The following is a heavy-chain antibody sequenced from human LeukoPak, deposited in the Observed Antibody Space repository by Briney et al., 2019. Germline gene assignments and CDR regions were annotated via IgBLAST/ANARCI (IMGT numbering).Heavy chain of an antibody. CDR2: IYTSGST. J-gene: IGHJ6*02. Sequence: PLETLSLTCTVSGGSISSGSYYWSWIRQPAGKGLEWIGRIYTSGSTNYNPSLKSRVTISVDTSKNQFSLKLSSVTAADTAVYYCARGPSIQLWSDPYYYYGMDVWGQGTTVTVSS. V-gene: IGHV4-61*02. CDR1: GGSISSGSYY. CDR3: ARGPSIQLWSDPYYYYGMDV. D-gene: IGHD5-18*01.